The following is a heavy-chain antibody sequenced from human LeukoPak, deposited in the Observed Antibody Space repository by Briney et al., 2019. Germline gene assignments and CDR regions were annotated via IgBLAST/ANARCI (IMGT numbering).Heavy chain of an antibody. CDR2: VSEDGSRT. J-gene: IGHJ4*02. D-gene: IGHD1-1*01. Sequence: PGGSLRLSCAASGFTFDDYAMHWLRQAPGKGLEWVSLVSEDGSRTYYADSVKGRFTISRDNSKNSLYLQMNSLTAEDTALYYCAKDLTQLYLAFDYWGQGTLVTVSS. V-gene: IGHV3-43*02. CDR1: GFTFDDYA. CDR3: AKDLTQLYLAFDY.